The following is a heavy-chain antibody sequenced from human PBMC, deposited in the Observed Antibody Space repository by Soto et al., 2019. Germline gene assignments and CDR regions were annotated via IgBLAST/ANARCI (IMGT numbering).Heavy chain of an antibody. CDR3: ARLGAVVTAPYYYYGMDV. J-gene: IGHJ6*02. CDR2: IYPGDSDT. D-gene: IGHD2-21*02. V-gene: IGHV5-51*01. Sequence: GESLKISCKGSGYSFTSYWIGWVRQMPGKGLEWMGIIYPGDSDTRYSPSFQGQVTISADKSISTAYLQWSSLKASDTAMYYCARLGAVVTAPYYYYGMDVWGQGTTVTVSS. CDR1: GYSFTSYW.